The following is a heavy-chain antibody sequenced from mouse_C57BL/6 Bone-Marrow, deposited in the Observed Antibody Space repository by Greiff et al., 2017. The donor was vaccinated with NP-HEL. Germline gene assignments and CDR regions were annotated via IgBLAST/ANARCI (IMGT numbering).Heavy chain of an antibody. CDR2: IYPRSGNT. D-gene: IGHD1-1*01. CDR1: GYTFTSYG. CDR3: ARSFVFGSSLYYFDY. V-gene: IGHV1-81*01. J-gene: IGHJ2*01. Sequence: VKLVESGAELARPGASVKLSCKASGYTFTSYGISWVKQRTGQGLEWIGEIYPRSGNTYYNEKFKGKATLTADKSSSTAYMELRSLTSEDSAVYFCARSFVFGSSLYYFDYWGQGTTLTVSA.